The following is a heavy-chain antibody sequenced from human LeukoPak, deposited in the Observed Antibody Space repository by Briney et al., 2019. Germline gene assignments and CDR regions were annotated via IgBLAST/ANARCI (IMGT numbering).Heavy chain of an antibody. CDR2: ISSSSSYI. D-gene: IGHD3-22*01. J-gene: IGHJ3*02. Sequence: GGSLRLSCAASGFTLRSYTMNWVRQAPGKGLEGVSSISSSSSYIYYADSVKGRFTISRDNAKNSLYLQMNSLRAEDTAVYYCAREADSSGYYASFDAFDIWGQGTMVTVSS. CDR3: AREADSSGYYASFDAFDI. V-gene: IGHV3-21*01. CDR1: GFTLRSYT.